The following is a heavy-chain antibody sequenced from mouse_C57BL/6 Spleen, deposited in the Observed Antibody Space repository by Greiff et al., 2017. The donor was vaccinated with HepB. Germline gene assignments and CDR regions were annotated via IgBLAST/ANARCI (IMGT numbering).Heavy chain of an antibody. J-gene: IGHJ4*01. CDR1: GYTFTSYW. CDR2: IDPSDSYT. CDR3: ARGAQATDYAMDY. V-gene: IGHV1-69*01. Sequence: QVQLQQPGAELVMPGASVKLSCKASGYTFTSYWMHWVKQRPGQGLEWIGEIDPSDSYTNYNQKFKGKSTLTVYKASSTAYMQLSSLTSEDSAVYYCARGAQATDYAMDYWGQGTSVTVSS. D-gene: IGHD3-2*02.